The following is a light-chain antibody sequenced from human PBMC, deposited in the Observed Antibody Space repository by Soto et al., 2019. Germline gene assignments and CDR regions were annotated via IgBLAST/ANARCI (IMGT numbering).Light chain of an antibody. J-gene: IGKJ1*01. CDR2: DAS. V-gene: IGKV1-5*01. Sequence: DIQMTQSPSTLSASVGDRVTITCRASQSISSWLAWYQQKPGKAPKLLIYDASGLESGGPSRFSCSGSETEFTLTISSPQPDDFATYYRQQYNSYAWTFGQGTKVAIK. CDR1: QSISSW. CDR3: QQYNSYAWT.